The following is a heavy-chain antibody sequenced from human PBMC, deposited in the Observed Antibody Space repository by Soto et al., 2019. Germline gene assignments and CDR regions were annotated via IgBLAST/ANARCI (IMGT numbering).Heavy chain of an antibody. CDR3: ATIRLTTLYNWLDX. J-gene: IGHJ5*02. V-gene: IGHV1-18*01. CDR2: ISAYSGNT. D-gene: IGHD2-2*01. CDR1: GYTFTSYG. Sequence: VSVKVSSKASGYTFTSYGISWVRQAPGQGLEWMGFISAYSGNTNYAQKLQGRVTMTTDTSTSKAYMELRSLRSDDTAVYYCATIRLTTLYNWLDXWGQGTLVTVSX.